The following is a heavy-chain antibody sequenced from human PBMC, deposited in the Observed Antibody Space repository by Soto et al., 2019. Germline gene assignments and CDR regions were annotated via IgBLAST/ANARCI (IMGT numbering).Heavy chain of an antibody. CDR3: ARGYGSGSYWAY. CDR1: GGSFSGYY. V-gene: IGHV4-34*02. CDR2: IERGGST. J-gene: IGHJ4*02. Sequence: QVQLQQWGAGLLKPSETLSLTCAVYGGSFSGYYWSWVRQPPGKGLEWIGEIERGGSTNYNPSLKSRAAISVDTSKNQFSVKVNSVTAADTAVYYCARGYGSGSYWAYWGQGTLVTVSS. D-gene: IGHD3-10*01.